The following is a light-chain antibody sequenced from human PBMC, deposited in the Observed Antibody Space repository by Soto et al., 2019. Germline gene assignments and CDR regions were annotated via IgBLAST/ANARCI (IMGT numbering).Light chain of an antibody. V-gene: IGKV3-15*01. J-gene: IGKJ4*01. Sequence: EILMTQSPATLSVSPGDRVTLSCRASQSVRSNSAWYQQKPGQAPRLLIYGATTRATGIPARFSGTGYETEFTLTISSLQSEDFAVYYCQQYNSWPLTFGGGTKVEIK. CDR3: QQYNSWPLT. CDR2: GAT. CDR1: QSVRSN.